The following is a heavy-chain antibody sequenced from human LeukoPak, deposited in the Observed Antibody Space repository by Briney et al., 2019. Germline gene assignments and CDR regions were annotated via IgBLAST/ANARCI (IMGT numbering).Heavy chain of an antibody. CDR2: ISGDGGST. Sequence: PGGSLRLSCAASGFTFDDYAMHWVRQAPGKGLGWVSLISGDGGSTYYADSVKGRFTISRDNSKNSLYLQMNSLRTEDTALYYCARYCSSTSCAQGDYWGQGTLVTVSS. D-gene: IGHD2-2*01. CDR1: GFTFDDYA. CDR3: ARYCSSTSCAQGDY. J-gene: IGHJ4*02. V-gene: IGHV3-43*02.